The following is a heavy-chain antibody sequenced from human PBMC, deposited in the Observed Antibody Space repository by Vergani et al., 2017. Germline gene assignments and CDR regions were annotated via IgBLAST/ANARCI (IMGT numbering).Heavy chain of an antibody. Sequence: EVQLVESGGGLVKPGGSLRLSCAASGFTFSSYSMNWVRQAPGKGLEWVSSISSSSSYIYYADSVKGRFTISRDNAKNSLYLQMNSLRAEDTAVYYCARDLSLEETAMATYYYYGMDVWGQGTTVTVSS. CDR2: ISSSSSYI. CDR1: GFTFSSYS. V-gene: IGHV3-21*01. D-gene: IGHD5-18*01. J-gene: IGHJ6*02. CDR3: ARDLSLEETAMATYYYYGMDV.